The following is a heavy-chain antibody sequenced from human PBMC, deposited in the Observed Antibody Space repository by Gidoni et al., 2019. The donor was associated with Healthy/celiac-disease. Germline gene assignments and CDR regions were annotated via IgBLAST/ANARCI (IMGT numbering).Heavy chain of an antibody. CDR3: ARENYYDSSGYSGAVSAFDI. Sequence: QVQLVESGGGVVQPGGALRRPCAASGCTFSSYGMHRVRPAPGKGLEWVAVIWYDGSNKYYADSVKGRFTISRDNSKNTLYLQMNSLRAEDTAVYYCARENYYDSSGYSGAVSAFDIWGQGTMVTVSS. CDR1: GCTFSSYG. V-gene: IGHV3-33*01. CDR2: IWYDGSNK. D-gene: IGHD3-22*01. J-gene: IGHJ3*02.